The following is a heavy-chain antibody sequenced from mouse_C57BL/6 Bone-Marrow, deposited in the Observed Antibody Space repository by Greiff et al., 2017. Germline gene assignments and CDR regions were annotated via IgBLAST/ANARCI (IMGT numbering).Heavy chain of an antibody. CDR1: GFNIKDYY. CDR3: SRSLIYCGTNY. V-gene: IGHV14-2*01. J-gene: IGHJ2*01. D-gene: IGHD1-1*01. Sequence: EVQLQQSGAELVKPGASVKLSCTASGFNIKDYYIHWVKQRTEQGLEWIGRIDPEDGETKYAPKFQDKATITAETSSNTAYLQHSSLTSENTAVYYCSRSLIYCGTNYWGQGTPLTVSS. CDR2: IDPEDGET.